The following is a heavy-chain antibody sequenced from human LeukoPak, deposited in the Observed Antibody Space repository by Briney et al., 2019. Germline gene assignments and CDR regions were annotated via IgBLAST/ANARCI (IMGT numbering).Heavy chain of an antibody. J-gene: IGHJ4*02. V-gene: IGHV3-21*01. Sequence: GGSLRLSCAASGFTFSSYSMNWVRQAPGKGLEWVSSISSSSSYIYYADSVKGRFTISRDNSKNTLYLQMNSLRAEDTAVYYCAREVLYYFDYWGQGTLVTVSS. D-gene: IGHD3-10*01. CDR1: GFTFSSYS. CDR3: AREVLYYFDY. CDR2: ISSSSSYI.